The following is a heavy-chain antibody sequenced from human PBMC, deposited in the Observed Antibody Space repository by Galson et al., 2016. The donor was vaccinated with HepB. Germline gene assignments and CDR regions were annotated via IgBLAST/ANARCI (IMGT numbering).Heavy chain of an antibody. Sequence: SLRLSCAASGFTFSYYWMSWVRQAPGKGLEWVANIKEDGSEKYYVDSVKGRFTISRDNAKNSLYLQMSSLRAEDTAVYYCARKGGGYNDYWGQGTLVTVSS. V-gene: IGHV3-7*01. D-gene: IGHD3-22*01. J-gene: IGHJ4*02. CDR3: ARKGGGYNDY. CDR1: GFTFSYYW. CDR2: IKEDGSEK.